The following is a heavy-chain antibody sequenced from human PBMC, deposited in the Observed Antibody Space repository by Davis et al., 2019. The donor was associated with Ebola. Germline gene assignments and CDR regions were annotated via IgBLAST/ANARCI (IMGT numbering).Heavy chain of an antibody. Sequence: MPSETLSLTCTVSGGPISSSYWSWIRQPPGKGLEWIGYIYYSGRTNYNPSLKSRVTISLDTSKNQFSLNLTSVTAADTAVYYCARDSDAFDIWGQGTMVTVSS. CDR2: IYYSGRT. CDR1: GGPISSSY. V-gene: IGHV4-59*01. J-gene: IGHJ3*02. CDR3: ARDSDAFDI.